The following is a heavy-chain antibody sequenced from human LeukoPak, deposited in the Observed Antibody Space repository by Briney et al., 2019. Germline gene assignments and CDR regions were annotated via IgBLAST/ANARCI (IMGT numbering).Heavy chain of an antibody. J-gene: IGHJ4*02. CDR1: GGSISSSNW. Sequence: SGTLSLTCAVSGGSISSSNWWSWVRPPPGKGLEWIGEIYHSGSTNYNPSLKSRVTISVDKSKNQFSLQLSSVTAADTAVYYCARGLWVEMNYYDSSGHLDYWGQGTLVTVSS. D-gene: IGHD3-22*01. CDR2: IYHSGST. CDR3: ARGLWVEMNYYDSSGHLDY. V-gene: IGHV4-4*02.